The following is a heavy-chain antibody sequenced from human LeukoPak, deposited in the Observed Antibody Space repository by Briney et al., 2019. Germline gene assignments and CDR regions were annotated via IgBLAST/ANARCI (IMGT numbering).Heavy chain of an antibody. CDR1: GGSISSGGYY. CDR3: ARYCSSTNCYKGGFDP. D-gene: IGHD2-2*02. CDR2: IYYSGST. J-gene: IGHJ5*02. Sequence: SETLSLTCTVSGGSISSGGYYWSWIRQHPGKGPEWIGYIYYSGSTYSNPSLKSRVTISVDTSKNQFSLNLSSVTAADTAVYYCARYCSSTNCYKGGFDPWGQGTLVTVSS. V-gene: IGHV4-31*03.